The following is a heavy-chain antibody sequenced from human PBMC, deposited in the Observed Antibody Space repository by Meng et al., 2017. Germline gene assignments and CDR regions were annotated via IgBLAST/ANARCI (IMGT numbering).Heavy chain of an antibody. CDR2: ISSREKYI. V-gene: IGHV3-21*01. J-gene: IGHJ4*02. Sequence: GESLKISCTASGFDFSFYAMNWVRQAPGKGLEWVSSISSREKYIYYADSVKGRFTISRDNAKNSLYLQMNSLRAEDTAVYYCASLGGLWGDIDYWGQGTLVTVSS. CDR3: ASLGGLWGDIDY. D-gene: IGHD3-16*01. CDR1: GFDFSFYA.